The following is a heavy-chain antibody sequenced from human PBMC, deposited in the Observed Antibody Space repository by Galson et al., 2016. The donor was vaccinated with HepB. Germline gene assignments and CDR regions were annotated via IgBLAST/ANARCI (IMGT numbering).Heavy chain of an antibody. Sequence: SLRLSCAASGFTFSNYWMKWVRHVPGKGMECVANIREDGREQFYVDSVKGRFTISRDNAEKSLDLQMNNLRVDDTAGYYCARGGPFCGGDCYDYWGQGMLVTVSS. V-gene: IGHV3-7*03. CDR2: IREDGREQ. D-gene: IGHD2-21*01. J-gene: IGHJ4*02. CDR3: ARGGPFCGGDCYDY. CDR1: GFTFSNYW.